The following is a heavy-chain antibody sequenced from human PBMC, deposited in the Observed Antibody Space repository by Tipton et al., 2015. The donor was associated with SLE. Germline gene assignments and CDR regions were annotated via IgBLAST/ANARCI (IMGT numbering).Heavy chain of an antibody. CDR1: GFTFRTYW. V-gene: IGHV3-9*01. J-gene: IGHJ4*02. D-gene: IGHD4-17*01. Sequence: SLRLSCTASGFTFRTYWMHWVRQVPGKGLEWVSGISWNSGSIGYADSVKGRFTISRDNAKNSLYLQMNSLRAEDTAVYYCARDGNYGDPSYFDYWGQGTLVTVSS. CDR2: ISWNSGSI. CDR3: ARDGNYGDPSYFDY.